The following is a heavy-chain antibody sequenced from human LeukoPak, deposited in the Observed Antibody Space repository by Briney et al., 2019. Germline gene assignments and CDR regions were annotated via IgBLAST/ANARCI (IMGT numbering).Heavy chain of an antibody. Sequence: PSETLSLTCTVSGVSISSYCWSWIRQPAGKGLEWIGRIYRSERPNYNPSLKSRVTMSLDTSKNQISLMLRSVTAADTAVYYCARMDNQDFYGMDVWGQGTTVTVSS. CDR3: ARMDNQDFYGMDV. J-gene: IGHJ6*02. CDR1: GVSISSYC. CDR2: IYRSERP. V-gene: IGHV4-4*07. D-gene: IGHD1-14*01.